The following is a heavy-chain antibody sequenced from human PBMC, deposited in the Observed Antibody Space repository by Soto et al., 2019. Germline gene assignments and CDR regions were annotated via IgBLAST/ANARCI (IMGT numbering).Heavy chain of an antibody. Sequence: GGSLRLSCAASGFTFSSYAMTWVRQAPGKGLEWVSSTNDAGDRTYYADSVKGRFTISRDNSMKMLYLHMNNLRAEDTGVYYCAKVLGAVATDGFHIWGQGTMVTVSS. D-gene: IGHD6-19*01. CDR3: AKVLGAVATDGFHI. CDR1: GFTFSSYA. J-gene: IGHJ3*02. CDR2: TNDAGDRT. V-gene: IGHV3-23*01.